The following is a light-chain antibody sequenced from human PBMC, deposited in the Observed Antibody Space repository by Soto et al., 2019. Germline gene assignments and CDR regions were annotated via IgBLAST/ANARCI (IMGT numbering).Light chain of an antibody. J-gene: IGKJ4*01. CDR2: AAS. Sequence: DIQMTQSPSSVSAAVGDRVTITCRASQDMSNWVAWYQQKPGKAPKLLIYAASSLQSGVPSRFSGSGSETEFTLTISSLQPEDFATYYCQQANSFPITFGGGNKVEFK. V-gene: IGKV1-12*01. CDR1: QDMSNW. CDR3: QQANSFPIT.